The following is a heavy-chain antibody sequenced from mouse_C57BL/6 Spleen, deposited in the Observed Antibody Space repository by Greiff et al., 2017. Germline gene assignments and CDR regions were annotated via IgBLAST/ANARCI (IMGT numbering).Heavy chain of an antibody. CDR2: IYPRSGNT. D-gene: IGHD2-4*01. Sequence: VQLQQSGAELARPGASVKLSCKASGYTFTSYGISWVKQRTGQGLEWIGEIYPRSGNTYYNEKFKGKATLTADKSSSTAYMELRSLASEDSAVYFWAREYDYGYGMDYWGQGTSVTVSS. CDR1: GYTFTSYG. CDR3: AREYDYGYGMDY. J-gene: IGHJ4*01. V-gene: IGHV1-81*01.